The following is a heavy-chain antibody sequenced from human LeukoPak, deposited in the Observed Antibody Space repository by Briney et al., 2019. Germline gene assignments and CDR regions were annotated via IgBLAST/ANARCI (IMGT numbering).Heavy chain of an antibody. CDR1: GGSISSNNW. J-gene: IGHJ4*02. CDR3: ARAEPRGSVWYPY. CDR2: SFHSGST. Sequence: PSGTLSLTCAVSGGSISSNNWWSGVRPPPGKGLEGIGESFHSGSTNYNPSLKSRVTISVDKSKNQFSLKLNSVTAADTAVYYCARAEPRGSVWYPYWGQGTLVTVSS. D-gene: IGHD6-13*01. V-gene: IGHV4-4*02.